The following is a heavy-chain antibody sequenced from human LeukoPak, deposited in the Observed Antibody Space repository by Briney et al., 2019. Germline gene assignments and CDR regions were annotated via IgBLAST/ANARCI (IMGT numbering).Heavy chain of an antibody. CDR1: GGTFSIYA. V-gene: IGHV1-69*01. J-gene: IGHJ5*02. D-gene: IGHD3-22*01. Sequence: VASVKVSCKASGGTFSIYAISWVRQAPGQGLEWMGGIIPIFGTANYAQKFQGRVTITADESTSTAYMELSSLRSEDTAVYYCASFYDSSGYYYAGDNWFDPWGQGTLVTVSS. CDR3: ASFYDSSGYYYAGDNWFDP. CDR2: IIPIFGTA.